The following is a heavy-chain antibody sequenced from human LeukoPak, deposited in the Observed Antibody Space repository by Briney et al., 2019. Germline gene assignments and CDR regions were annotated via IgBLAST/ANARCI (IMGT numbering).Heavy chain of an antibody. D-gene: IGHD3-16*02. Sequence: SETLSLTCTVSGVSLSSSNSYWGWLRQPPGKGLEWIGSIYYSGNTYYNASLKSQVSISIDTSKNQFSLKLSSVTAADTAVYYCARVSLPRPFDYWGQGTLVTVSS. CDR1: GVSLSSSNSY. CDR3: ARVSLPRPFDY. CDR2: IYYSGNT. V-gene: IGHV4-39*01. J-gene: IGHJ4*02.